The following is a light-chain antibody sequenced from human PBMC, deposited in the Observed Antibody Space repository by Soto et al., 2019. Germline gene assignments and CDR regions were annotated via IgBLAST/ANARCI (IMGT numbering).Light chain of an antibody. J-gene: IGLJ1*01. CDR1: SSDVGGYNS. Sequence: QSVLTQPASVCGSHGHSITISCTGTSSDVGGYNSVSWYQQHPGKAPKLMIYEVSNRPSGVSNRFSGSKSGSTASLTISGLQAEDEADYYCSSYTSSSTPCVFGTGTKVTVL. V-gene: IGLV2-14*01. CDR2: EVS. CDR3: SSYTSSSTPCV.